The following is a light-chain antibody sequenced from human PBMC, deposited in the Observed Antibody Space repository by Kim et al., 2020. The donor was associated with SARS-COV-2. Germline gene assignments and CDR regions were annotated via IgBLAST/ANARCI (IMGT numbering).Light chain of an antibody. CDR3: QQYNSYSAT. Sequence: SASVVDRVTITCRASQTISSRMAWYQQKPGKAPTLLIDEAASLETGVPSRFSGSRSGTEFTLTISSLQPDDFAPYYCQQYNSYSATFGQGTKLEI. J-gene: IGKJ2*01. CDR2: EAA. CDR1: QTISSR. V-gene: IGKV1-5*03.